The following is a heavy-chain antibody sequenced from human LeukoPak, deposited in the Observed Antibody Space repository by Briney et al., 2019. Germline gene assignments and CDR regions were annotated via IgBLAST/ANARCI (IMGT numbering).Heavy chain of an antibody. D-gene: IGHD3-9*01. V-gene: IGHV1-3*01. CDR2: INGGNGNT. CDR3: ARGGRRYFDYFDY. CDR1: GYTFTSYA. Sequence: GASVKVSCKASGYTFTSYAMHWVRQAPGQRPEWMGWINGGNGNTKHSQKFQGRVTITRDTSASTAYMHLSSLRSEDTAVYYCARGGRRYFDYFDYWGQGTLVTVSS. J-gene: IGHJ4*02.